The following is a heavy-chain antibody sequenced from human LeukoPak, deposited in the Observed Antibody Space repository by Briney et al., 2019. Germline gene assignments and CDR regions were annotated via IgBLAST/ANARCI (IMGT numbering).Heavy chain of an antibody. D-gene: IGHD3-10*01. CDR2: IYSGGST. V-gene: IGHV3-53*01. CDR1: GFTVSSNY. CDR3: AKGFYYYGSGSYRYFEQ. J-gene: IGHJ4*02. Sequence: GGSLRLSCAASGFTVSSNYMSWVRQAPGKGLEWVSVIYSGGSTYYADSVKGRFTISRDNSKNTLYLQMNSLRAEDTAVYYCAKGFYYYGSGSYRYFEQWGQGTLVTVSS.